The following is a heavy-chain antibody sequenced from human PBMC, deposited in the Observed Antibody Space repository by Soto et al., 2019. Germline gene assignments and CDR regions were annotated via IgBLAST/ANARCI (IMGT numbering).Heavy chain of an antibody. CDR2: IKSDGSNK. V-gene: IGHV3-30*03. J-gene: IGHJ5*02. CDR3: AEPRYRLEWPPFDP. D-gene: IGHD3-3*01. Sequence: QVKLVESGGGVVQTGRSLRLSCSASGFTFRSYGMHWVRQAPGKGLEWVAVIKSDGSNKDYSDSVKGRFTVSRDNSKNPLYLQMNNLRPDDTAVYYCAEPRYRLEWPPFDPWGRGTLVTVSS. CDR1: GFTFRSYG.